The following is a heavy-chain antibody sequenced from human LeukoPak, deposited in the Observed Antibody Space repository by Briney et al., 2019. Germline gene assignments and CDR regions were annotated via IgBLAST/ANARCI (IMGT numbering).Heavy chain of an antibody. CDR2: IYHSGTT. J-gene: IGHJ3*02. V-gene: IGHV4-59*01. CDR3: ARIRVNALDI. CDR1: NSSIISYY. D-gene: IGHD3-10*01. Sequence: SETLSLTCTVSNSSIISYYWSWIRKPPGKGLEWIGYIYHSGTTNYNPSLKSRVTMSVDTSKNQFSLKLSSVTAADTAVYYCARIRVNALDIWGQGTMVTVSS.